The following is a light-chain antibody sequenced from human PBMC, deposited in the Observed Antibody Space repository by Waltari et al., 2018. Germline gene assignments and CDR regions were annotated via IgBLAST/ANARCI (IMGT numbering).Light chain of an antibody. CDR3: QQSYSTPRT. Sequence: DIQMTQSPSSLSASVGDRVTITCRAGQSISSHLNWYQQKPGEAPKLLIFAASSLKSGVPSRFSGSGSGTDFTLTISSLQPEDFVTYYCQQSYSTPRTFGQGTRLEIK. J-gene: IGKJ2*01. CDR1: QSISSH. CDR2: AAS. V-gene: IGKV1-39*01.